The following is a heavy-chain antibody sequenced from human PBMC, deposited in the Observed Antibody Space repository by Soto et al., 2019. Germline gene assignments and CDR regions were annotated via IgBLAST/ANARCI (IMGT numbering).Heavy chain of an antibody. CDR1: EFTFGDYD. Sequence: GGSLRLSCVASEFTFGDYDMHWVRQAPGKGLEWVSGISWKSGSIGYADSVKGRFTISRDNAKKSLYLQMNSLRAEDTALYYCAKDNDMITFGGVIGAFDIWGQGTMVTVPS. CDR3: AKDNDMITFGGVIGAFDI. CDR2: ISWKSGSI. J-gene: IGHJ3*02. D-gene: IGHD3-16*02. V-gene: IGHV3-9*01.